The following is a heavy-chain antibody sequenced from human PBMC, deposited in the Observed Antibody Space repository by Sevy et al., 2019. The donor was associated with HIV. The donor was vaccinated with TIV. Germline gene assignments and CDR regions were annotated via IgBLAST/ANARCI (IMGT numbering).Heavy chain of an antibody. CDR2: FKSETDGGTT. V-gene: IGHV3-15*01. J-gene: IGHJ4*02. CDR3: TTYPTGDFYYFDY. CDR1: GFTFSHAW. D-gene: IGHD7-27*01. Sequence: GGSLRLSCAASGFTFSHAWMSWVRQAPGKGLEWVGHFKSETDGGTTDYAAAVRGRFTISRDDLKHKLYLQMDSLKTEDTALYYCTTYPTGDFYYFDYWGQGTLVTVSS.